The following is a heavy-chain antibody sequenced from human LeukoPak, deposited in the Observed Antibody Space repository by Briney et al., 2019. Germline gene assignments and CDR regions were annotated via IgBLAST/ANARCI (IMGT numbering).Heavy chain of an antibody. CDR2: FDPEDGET. D-gene: IGHD6-6*01. J-gene: IGHJ6*02. CDR1: GYTLTELS. V-gene: IGHV1-24*01. CDR3: ATVGPSIAARPYYYYGMDV. Sequence: ASVKVSCKVSGYTLTELSMHLVRQAPGKGLEWMGGFDPEDGETIYAQKFQGRVTMTEDTSTDTAYMELSSLRSEDTAVYYCATVGPSIAARPYYYYGMDVWGQGTTVTVSS.